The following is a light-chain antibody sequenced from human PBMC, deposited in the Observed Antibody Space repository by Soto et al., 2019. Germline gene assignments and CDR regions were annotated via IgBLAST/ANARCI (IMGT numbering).Light chain of an antibody. CDR3: YSYKSSSTYV. V-gene: IGLV2-14*01. J-gene: IGLJ1*01. Sequence: SVLTRAASGSGAAVGGSTISCTGTSSDVGGYNYVSWYRQHPPKAPELVIYDVSNRPSGVSNRFSGSKSDNTASLTISGLQAEDEDDYYCYSYKSSSTYVFGTGTKVTVL. CDR1: SSDVGGYNY. CDR2: DVS.